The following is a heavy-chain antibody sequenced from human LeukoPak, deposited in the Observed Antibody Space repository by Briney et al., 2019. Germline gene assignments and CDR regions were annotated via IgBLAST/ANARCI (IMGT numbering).Heavy chain of an antibody. CDR3: ARGAGYYDSSGYFPEHWFDP. D-gene: IGHD3-22*01. Sequence: GASVKVSCKASGYTFTSYGISGVRQAPGQGVEGMGWISAYNGNTNYAQKLQGRVTMTTDTSTSTGYMELRSLRSDDTAVYYCARGAGYYDSSGYFPEHWFDPWGQGTLVTVSS. J-gene: IGHJ5*02. CDR1: GYTFTSYG. CDR2: ISAYNGNT. V-gene: IGHV1-18*01.